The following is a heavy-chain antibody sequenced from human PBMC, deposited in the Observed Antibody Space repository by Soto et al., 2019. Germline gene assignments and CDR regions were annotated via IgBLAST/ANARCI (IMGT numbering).Heavy chain of an antibody. CDR3: ARQGHGWPPDYYGMDV. J-gene: IGHJ6*02. CDR2: IYYSGST. V-gene: IGHV4-39*01. CDR1: GGSISSSSYY. Sequence: SETLSLTCTVSGGSISSSSYYWGWIRQPPGKGLEWIGSIYYSGSTYYNPSLKSRVTISVDTSKNQFSLKLSSVTAADTAVYYCARQGHGWPPDYYGMDVWGQGTTVTVSS. D-gene: IGHD6-19*01.